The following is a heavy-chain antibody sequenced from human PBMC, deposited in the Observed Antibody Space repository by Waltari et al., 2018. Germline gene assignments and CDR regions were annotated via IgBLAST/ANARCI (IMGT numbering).Heavy chain of an antibody. CDR2: INHRGST. CDR1: GGSFSGYY. V-gene: IGHV4-34*01. J-gene: IGHJ6*03. D-gene: IGHD6-6*01. Sequence: QVQLQQWGAGLLKPSETLSLTCAVYGGSFSGYYWSWIRQPPGKGLEWIGEINHRGSTNYNPSLKIRVTISVDTSKNQFSLKLSSVTAADTAVYYCARERRLLYSSSWEYYYYYMDVWGKGTTVTISS. CDR3: ARERRLLYSSSWEYYYYYMDV.